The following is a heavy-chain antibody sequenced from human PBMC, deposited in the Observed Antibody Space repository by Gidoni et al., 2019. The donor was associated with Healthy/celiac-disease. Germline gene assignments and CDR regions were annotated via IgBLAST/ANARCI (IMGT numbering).Heavy chain of an antibody. Sequence: QVQLVQSGAEVKKPGASVTVSCKASGYTFTGYYMHWVRQAPGQGLEWMGWINPNSGGTNYAQKFQGRVTMTRDTSISTAYMELSRLRSDDTAVYYCARDYYDSSGYYYVRDYWGQGTLVTVSS. CDR3: ARDYYDSSGYYYVRDY. CDR2: INPNSGGT. CDR1: GYTFTGYY. V-gene: IGHV1-2*02. J-gene: IGHJ4*02. D-gene: IGHD3-22*01.